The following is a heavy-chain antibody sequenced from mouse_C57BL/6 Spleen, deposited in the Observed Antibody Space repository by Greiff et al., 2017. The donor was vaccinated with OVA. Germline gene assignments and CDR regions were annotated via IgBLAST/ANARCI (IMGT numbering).Heavy chain of an antibody. CDR1: GFTFSSYA. Sequence: EVKLVESGEGLVKPGGSLKLSCAASGFTFSSYAMSWVRQTPEKRLEWVAYISSGGDYIYYADTVKGRFTISRDNARNTLYLQMSSLKSEDTAMYYCTREGDYYDYDGPWFAYWGQGTLVTVSA. V-gene: IGHV5-9-1*02. CDR3: TREGDYYDYDGPWFAY. D-gene: IGHD2-4*01. J-gene: IGHJ3*01. CDR2: ISSGGDYI.